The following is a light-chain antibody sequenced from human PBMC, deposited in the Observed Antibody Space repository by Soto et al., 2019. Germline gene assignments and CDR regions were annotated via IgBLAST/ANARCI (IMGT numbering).Light chain of an antibody. CDR2: WAS. Sequence: DIVMTQSPDSLAVSLGERATINCKSSQSVLYSSNNKNYLAWYQQKPGQPPKLLIYWASTRESGVPDRFSGGGSGTDFTLTISSLQAEDVAVYYCQQYYNTPYTSGQGTQLEIK. J-gene: IGKJ2*01. V-gene: IGKV4-1*01. CDR1: QSVLYSSNNKNY. CDR3: QQYYNTPYT.